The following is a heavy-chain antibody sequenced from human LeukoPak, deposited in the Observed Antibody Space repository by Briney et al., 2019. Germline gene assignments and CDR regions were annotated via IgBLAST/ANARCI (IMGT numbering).Heavy chain of an antibody. Sequence: SGPALVKPTQTLTLTCTFSGFSLSTSGMCVSWIRQPPGKALEWLARIDWDDDKFYSTSLKTRLTVSKDTSNNQVGLTMANMDPADTATYYCARIGGYSSPWQGAFDTWGRGTMVTVSS. CDR2: IDWDDDK. D-gene: IGHD6-13*01. CDR3: ARIGGYSSPWQGAFDT. V-gene: IGHV2-70*17. CDR1: GFSLSTSGMC. J-gene: IGHJ3*02.